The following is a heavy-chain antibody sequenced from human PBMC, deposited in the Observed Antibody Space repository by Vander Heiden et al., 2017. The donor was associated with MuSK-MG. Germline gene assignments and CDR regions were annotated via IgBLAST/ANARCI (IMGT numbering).Heavy chain of an antibody. D-gene: IGHD5-12*01. CDR3: ARDMEMATQY. V-gene: IGHV3-48*01. CDR1: GFTFSRYS. CDR2: ISSSSSTI. Sequence: EVQLAESGGGLVQLGGSLRLSRAASGFTFSRYSTTWAGQAPGKGLEWVSYISSSSSTIYYADSVKGRFTISRDNAQNSLYLQMNSLRAEDTAVYYCARDMEMATQYWGQGTLVTVSS. J-gene: IGHJ4*02.